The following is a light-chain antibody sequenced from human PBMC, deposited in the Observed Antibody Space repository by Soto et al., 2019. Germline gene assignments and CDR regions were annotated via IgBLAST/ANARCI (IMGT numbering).Light chain of an antibody. Sequence: QSVLTQPASVSGSPGQSITISCTGTSSDVGGYNYVSWYQQYPGKAHKLMIYDVSNRPSGVSNRFSGSKSGNTASLTISGLQAEDEADYYCSSYTSSITLVFGGGTKVTVL. J-gene: IGLJ2*01. CDR3: SSYTSSITLV. V-gene: IGLV2-14*01. CDR2: DVS. CDR1: SSDVGGYNY.